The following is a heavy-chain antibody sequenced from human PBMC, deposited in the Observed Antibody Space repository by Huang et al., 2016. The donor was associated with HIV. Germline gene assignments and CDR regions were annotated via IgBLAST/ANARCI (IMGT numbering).Heavy chain of an antibody. Sequence: QVHLVQSGAEGKKPGASVRVSCKASGYTFTDYYLQWVRQAPGQGLEWKGYMDPKSGDTNYRQRVQGRVTMTRDTFTSTAYMELSRLTSDDTAVYFCSRSGEFYDSSGVLAYWGQGTLVIVST. CDR3: SRSGEFYDSSGVLAY. CDR2: MDPKSGDT. CDR1: GYTFTDYY. J-gene: IGHJ4*02. D-gene: IGHD3-22*01. V-gene: IGHV1-2*02.